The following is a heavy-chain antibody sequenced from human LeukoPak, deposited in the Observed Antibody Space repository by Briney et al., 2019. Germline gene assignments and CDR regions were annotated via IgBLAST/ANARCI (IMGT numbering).Heavy chain of an antibody. CDR2: IYYSGTP. D-gene: IGHD3-22*01. J-gene: IGHJ4*02. Sequence: SETLSLTCTVSGGSISSSSYYWSWIRQPPGKGLKWIGSIYYSGTPYYNPSLKSRVTISVDTSKNQFSLKLSSVTAADTAVYYCASITMIVVSFDYWGQGTLVTVSS. CDR1: GGSISSSSYY. V-gene: IGHV4-39*07. CDR3: ASITMIVVSFDY.